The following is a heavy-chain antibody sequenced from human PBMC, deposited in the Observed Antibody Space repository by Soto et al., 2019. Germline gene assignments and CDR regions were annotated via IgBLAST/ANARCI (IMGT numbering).Heavy chain of an antibody. D-gene: IGHD1-1*01. Sequence: GGSLRLSCAASGFTFSSHSMNWVRQAPGKGLEWVSSISSSSSNIYYADSVKGRFTISRDNAKNSLYLQMNSLRAEDTAVYYCAYTTRGGNAFDIWGQGTMVTVSS. J-gene: IGHJ3*02. CDR1: GFTFSSHS. CDR2: ISSSSSNI. CDR3: AYTTRGGNAFDI. V-gene: IGHV3-21*01.